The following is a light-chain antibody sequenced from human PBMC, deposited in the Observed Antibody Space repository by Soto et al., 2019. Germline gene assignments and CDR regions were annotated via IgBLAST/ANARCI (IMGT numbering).Light chain of an antibody. J-gene: IGKJ1*01. CDR3: QQYYSTCWT. CDR1: QSLLHSNGYNY. V-gene: IGKV2-28*01. Sequence: DIVMTQSPLSLPVTPGEPASISCRSSQSLLHSNGYNYLDWYLQKPGQSPQLLIYLGSNRSSGVPDRFSGSGSGTDFTLTISSLQAEDVAVYYCQQYYSTCWTFGQGTKVDIK. CDR2: LGS.